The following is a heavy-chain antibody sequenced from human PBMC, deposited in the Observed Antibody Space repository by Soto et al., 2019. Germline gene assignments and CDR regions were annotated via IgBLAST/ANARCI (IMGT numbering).Heavy chain of an antibody. V-gene: IGHV3-23*01. Sequence: GGSLRLSCAASGFTFSSYAMSWVRQAPGKGLEWVSAISGSGGSTYYTDSVKGRFTISRDNSKNTLYLQMNSLRAEDTAVYYCAKVPESIDIVVGSVYWGQGTLVTVSS. D-gene: IGHD2-15*01. CDR2: ISGSGGST. CDR3: AKVPESIDIVVGSVY. CDR1: GFTFSSYA. J-gene: IGHJ4*02.